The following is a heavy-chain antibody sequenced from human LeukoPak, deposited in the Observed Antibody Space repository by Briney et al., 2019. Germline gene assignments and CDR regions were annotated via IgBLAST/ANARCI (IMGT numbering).Heavy chain of an antibody. V-gene: IGHV4-61*02. CDR3: ARQEGIAAAGKGGVYFDY. CDR2: IYTSGST. J-gene: IGHJ4*02. Sequence: KASETLSLTCTVSGGSISSGSYYWSWIRQPAGKGLEWNVRIYTSGSTNYNPSLKSRVTISVDTSKNQFSLKLSSVTAADTAVYYCARQEGIAAAGKGGVYFDYWGQGTLVTVSS. D-gene: IGHD6-13*01. CDR1: GGSISSGSYY.